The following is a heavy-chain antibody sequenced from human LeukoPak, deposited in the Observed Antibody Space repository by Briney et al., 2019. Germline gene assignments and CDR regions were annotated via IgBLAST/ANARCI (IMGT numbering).Heavy chain of an antibody. V-gene: IGHV3-53*01. CDR1: EFTVSRSY. CDR2: IYFGGNT. Sequence: GGSLRLSCVASEFTVSRSYMGWVRQAPGKGLEWVSVIYFGGNTYDTDSVKGRFSISRDNSKNAVYLQMNSLRVEDTAMYYCARARRHDSGDYAGSFDYWGQGTLVSVSS. CDR3: ARARRHDSGDYAGSFDY. D-gene: IGHD4-17*01. J-gene: IGHJ4*02.